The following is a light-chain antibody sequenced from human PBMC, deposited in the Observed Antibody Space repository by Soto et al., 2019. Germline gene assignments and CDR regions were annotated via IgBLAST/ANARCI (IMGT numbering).Light chain of an antibody. CDR1: CSNIGSNY. Sequence: QSVLTQPPSASGTPGQRVTISCSGSCSNIGSNYVYWYQQLPGTAPKLLIYRNNQRPSGVPDRFSGSKSGTSASLAISGLRSEDEADYYCAAWDDSLSGRVFGTGTKLTVL. J-gene: IGLJ1*01. CDR3: AAWDDSLSGRV. V-gene: IGLV1-47*01. CDR2: RNN.